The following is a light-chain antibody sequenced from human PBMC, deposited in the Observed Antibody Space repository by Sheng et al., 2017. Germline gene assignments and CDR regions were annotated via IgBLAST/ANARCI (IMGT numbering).Light chain of an antibody. CDR1: QYISSY. J-gene: IGKJ2*01. CDR3: QQSYTTSVYS. Sequence: DIQMTQSPSSLSASVGDRVTITCRASQYISSYLNWYQQKPGKAPELLILAASSLQSGVPYRFSGSGSGTDFTLTISSLQPDDFATYYCQQSYTTSVYSFGQGTKLEIK. V-gene: IGKV1-39*01. CDR2: AAS.